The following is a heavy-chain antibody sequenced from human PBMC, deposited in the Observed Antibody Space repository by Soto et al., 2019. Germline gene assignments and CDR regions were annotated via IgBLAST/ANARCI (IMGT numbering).Heavy chain of an antibody. CDR3: AKSPPTSSWY. V-gene: IGHV3-30-3*02. D-gene: IGHD6-13*01. J-gene: IGHJ4*02. Sequence: GSLRLSCAASGFTFSSYAMHWVRQAPGKGLEWVAVISYDGSNKYYADSVKGRFTISRDNSKNTLYLQMNSLRAEDTAVYYCAKSPPTSSWYWGQGTLVTVSS. CDR1: GFTFSSYA. CDR2: ISYDGSNK.